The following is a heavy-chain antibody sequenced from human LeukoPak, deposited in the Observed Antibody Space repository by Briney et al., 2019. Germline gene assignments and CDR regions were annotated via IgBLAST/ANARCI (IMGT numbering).Heavy chain of an antibody. D-gene: IGHD6-19*01. Sequence: GGSLRLSCAASGFAFSSYAMSWVRQAPGKGLEWVSAISGSGGSTYYADSVKGRFTISRDNSKNTLYLQMNSLRAEDTAVYYCAKSPQWLVQFDYWGQGTLVTVSS. V-gene: IGHV3-23*01. J-gene: IGHJ4*02. CDR3: AKSPQWLVQFDY. CDR2: ISGSGGST. CDR1: GFAFSSYA.